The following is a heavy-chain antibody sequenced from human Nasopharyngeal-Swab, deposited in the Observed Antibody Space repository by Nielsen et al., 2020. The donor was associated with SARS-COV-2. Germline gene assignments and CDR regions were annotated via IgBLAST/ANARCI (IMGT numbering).Heavy chain of an antibody. J-gene: IGHJ4*02. V-gene: IGHV3-21*01. CDR3: LRGDRRDY. Sequence: GESLKISCAASGFTFDNYLMNWVRQAPGKGLEWLSSISSDSGAKYHADSVKGRFTISRDNAKNSLYLEMNSLRAEDTAVYYCLRGDRRDYWGPGTLVSVSS. CDR1: GFTFDNYL. D-gene: IGHD3-22*01. CDR2: ISSDSGAK.